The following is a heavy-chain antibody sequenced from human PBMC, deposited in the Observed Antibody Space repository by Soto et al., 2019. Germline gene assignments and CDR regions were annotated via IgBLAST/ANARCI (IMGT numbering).Heavy chain of an antibody. CDR1: GATIRSSGYY. V-gene: IGHV4-39*01. CDR2: IYYSGST. CDR3: ARLGVGYSSGWYDLDLGNYYYGMDV. Sequence: SETLSLTYPVSGATIRSSGYYGVWIPQHTGKGPEWIGSIYYSGSTYYNPSLKSRVTISVDTSKNQFSLKLSSVTAADTAVYYCARLGVGYSSGWYDLDLGNYYYGMDVWGQGTTVT. D-gene: IGHD6-19*01. J-gene: IGHJ6*02.